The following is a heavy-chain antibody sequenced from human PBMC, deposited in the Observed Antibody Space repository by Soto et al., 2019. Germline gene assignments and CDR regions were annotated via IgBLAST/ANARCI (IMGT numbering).Heavy chain of an antibody. D-gene: IGHD3-10*01. CDR1: GFTVSSNY. CDR2: IYSGGST. V-gene: IGHV3-53*04. CDR3: ARGVDYYGSGSYYLPPKGGYYFDY. Sequence: GGSLRLSCAASGFTVSSNYMSWVRQAPGKGLEWVSVIYSGGSTYYADSVKGRFTISRHNSKNTLYLQMNSLRAEDTAVYYCARGVDYYGSGSYYLPPKGGYYFDYWGQGTLVTVSS. J-gene: IGHJ4*02.